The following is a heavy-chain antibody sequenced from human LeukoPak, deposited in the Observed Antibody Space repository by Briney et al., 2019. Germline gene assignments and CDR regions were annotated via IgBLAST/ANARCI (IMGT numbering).Heavy chain of an antibody. CDR3: ARVGIVYYFSYYMDV. Sequence: ASVKVSCKPSGYTFTSYYMHWVRQAPGHRLEWLGIINPSGGSTTYAQKFQGRVTLTRDMSTSTVYMELSSPRSEDTAVYYCARVGIVYYFSYYMDVWGKGTTVTVSS. CDR2: INPSGGST. D-gene: IGHD1-26*01. CDR1: GYTFTSYY. J-gene: IGHJ6*03. V-gene: IGHV1-46*01.